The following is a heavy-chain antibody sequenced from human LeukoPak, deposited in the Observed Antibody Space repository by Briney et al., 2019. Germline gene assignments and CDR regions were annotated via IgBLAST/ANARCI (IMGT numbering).Heavy chain of an antibody. J-gene: IGHJ4*02. D-gene: IGHD3-10*01. CDR1: GGSISSSNW. Sequence: PSGTLSLTCAVSGGSISSSNWWSWVRQPPGKGLEWIGEIYHSGSTNYNPSLKSRVTISVDTSKNQFSLKLSSVTAADTAVYYCARGHSGSYYNYFDYWGQGTLVTVSS. V-gene: IGHV4-4*02. CDR3: ARGHSGSYYNYFDY. CDR2: IYHSGST.